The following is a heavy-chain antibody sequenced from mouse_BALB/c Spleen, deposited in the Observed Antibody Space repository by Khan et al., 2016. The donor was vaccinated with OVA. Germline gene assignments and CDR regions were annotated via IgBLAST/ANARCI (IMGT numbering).Heavy chain of an antibody. Sequence: EVQLQESGPGLVKPSQSLSLTCTVTGYSIARDYAWNWIRQFPGNKLEWMGFISYSGNPNYNPSLKSRISITRDTSKNQFFLQLNSVTSEDTATYYCARVYGGDFDYWGQGTTLTVSS. D-gene: IGHD1-1*01. CDR3: ARVYGGDFDY. CDR2: ISYSGNP. J-gene: IGHJ2*01. V-gene: IGHV3-2*02. CDR1: GYSIARDYA.